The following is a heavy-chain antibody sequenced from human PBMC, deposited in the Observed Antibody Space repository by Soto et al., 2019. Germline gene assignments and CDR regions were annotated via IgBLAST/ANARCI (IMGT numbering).Heavy chain of an antibody. D-gene: IGHD6-13*01. V-gene: IGHV1-18*04. J-gene: IGHJ6*02. CDR3: ARVISSWYLGDYYGMDV. Sequence: ASVKVSCKASGYTFTSYGISWVRQAPGQGLEWMGWISAYNGNTNYAQKLQGRVTMTTDTSTSTAYMELRSLRSDDTAVYYCARVISSWYLGDYYGMDVWGQGTTVTVSS. CDR1: GYTFTSYG. CDR2: ISAYNGNT.